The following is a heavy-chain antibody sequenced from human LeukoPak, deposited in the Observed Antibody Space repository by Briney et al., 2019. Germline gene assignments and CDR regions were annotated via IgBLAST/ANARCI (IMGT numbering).Heavy chain of an antibody. V-gene: IGHV1-69*05. CDR3: ARDLAGDGYNYEDY. D-gene: IGHD5-24*01. CDR1: GGTFSSYA. Sequence: SVKVSCKASGGTFSSYAISWVRQAPGQGLEWMGAIIPIFGTANYAQKFPGRVTITTDEYMSTAYMERSSLRSEDTAVYYCARDLAGDGYNYEDYWGQGTLVTVSS. CDR2: IIPIFGTA. J-gene: IGHJ4*02.